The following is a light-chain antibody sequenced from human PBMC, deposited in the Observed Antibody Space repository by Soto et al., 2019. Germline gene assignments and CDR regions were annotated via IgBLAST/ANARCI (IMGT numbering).Light chain of an antibody. CDR1: LTISNNF. Sequence: EIVLTQSPGTLSLSPGEGATLSCRASLTISNNFIAWYQQRAGQAPRLVIYGASTRATGIPDRFSASGSGTNFTLTISRLEHEDLAVYFCQQYYSSPLTFGQGTKVEVK. CDR3: QQYYSSPLT. V-gene: IGKV3-20*01. J-gene: IGKJ1*01. CDR2: GAS.